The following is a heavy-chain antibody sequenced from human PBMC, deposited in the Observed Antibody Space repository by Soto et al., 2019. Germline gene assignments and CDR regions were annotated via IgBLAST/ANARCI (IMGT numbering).Heavy chain of an antibody. Sequence: GGSLRLSCAASGFTFSSYAMSWVRQAPGKGLEWVSAISGSGGSTYYADSVKGRFTISRDNSKNTLYLQMNSLRAEDTAVYYCAKVGRYYGSGSPGWFDYWGQGTLVTVSS. D-gene: IGHD3-10*01. CDR2: ISGSGGST. CDR3: AKVGRYYGSGSPGWFDY. V-gene: IGHV3-23*01. CDR1: GFTFSSYA. J-gene: IGHJ4*02.